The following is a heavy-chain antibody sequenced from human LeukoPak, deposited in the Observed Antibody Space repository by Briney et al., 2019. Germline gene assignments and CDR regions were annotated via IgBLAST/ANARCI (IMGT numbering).Heavy chain of an antibody. CDR3: ARPPDTGTRSAFDI. J-gene: IGHJ3*02. V-gene: IGHV5-51*01. CDR2: IYPGDSDT. Sequence: GESLKISCKGSGYTFTSYWIGWVRQMPGKGLEWMGIIYPGDSDTRYSPSFQGQVTISADKSISTAFLQWSGLKASDTAMYYCARPPDTGTRSAFDIWGQGTMVTVSS. CDR1: GYTFTSYW. D-gene: IGHD1-7*01.